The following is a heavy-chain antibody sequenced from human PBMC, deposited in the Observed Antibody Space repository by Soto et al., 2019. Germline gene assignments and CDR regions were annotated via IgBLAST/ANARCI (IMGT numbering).Heavy chain of an antibody. Sequence: GASVKVSCKASGYNFINYALHCVRQAPGQSLEWMGWIHAGGGDTKSSPKFQGRLTFTRDTSANTAYMELSSLISEDTAVYYCVKKGGFSYSVHADYFDYWGQGTLVTVSS. CDR3: VKKGGFSYSVHADYFDY. D-gene: IGHD2-21*01. J-gene: IGHJ4*02. CDR2: IHAGGGDT. CDR1: GYNFINYA. V-gene: IGHV1-3*01.